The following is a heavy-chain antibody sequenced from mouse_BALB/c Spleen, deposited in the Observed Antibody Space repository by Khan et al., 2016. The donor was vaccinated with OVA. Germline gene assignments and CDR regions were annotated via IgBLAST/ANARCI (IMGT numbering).Heavy chain of an antibody. CDR2: ISYSGVT. CDR3: ARGNYYGYYFDY. D-gene: IGHD1-1*01. CDR1: GYSITSGYA. V-gene: IGHV3-2*02. Sequence: EVQLQESGPGLVKPSQSLALTCTVTGYSITSGYAWNWIRQFPGNKLEWMGYISYSGVTSYTPSLKSRISIPRDTSKNQFFLQLTSVTTEDTATDFCARGNYYGYYFDYWGQGTALTVS. J-gene: IGHJ2*01.